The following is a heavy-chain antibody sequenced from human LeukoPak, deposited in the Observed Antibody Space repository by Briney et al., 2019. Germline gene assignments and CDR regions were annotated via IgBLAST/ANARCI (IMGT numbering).Heavy chain of an antibody. CDR3: ARDRSITMVRGVITQYYYYGMDV. CDR1: GYTFTSYG. D-gene: IGHD3-10*01. Sequence: ASVKVSCKASGYTFTSYGISWVRQAPGQGLEWMGWISAYNGNTNYAQKLQGRVTMTTDTSTSTTYMELRSLRFDDTAVYYCARDRSITMVRGVITQYYYYGMDVWGQGTTVTVSS. J-gene: IGHJ6*02. CDR2: ISAYNGNT. V-gene: IGHV1-18*01.